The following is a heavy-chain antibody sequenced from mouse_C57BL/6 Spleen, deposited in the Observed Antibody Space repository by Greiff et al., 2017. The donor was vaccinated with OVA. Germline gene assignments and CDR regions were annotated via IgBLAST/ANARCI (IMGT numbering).Heavy chain of an antibody. CDR2: IWGDGST. V-gene: IGHV2-3*01. Sequence: QVQLQQSGPGLVAPSPSLSISCTVSGFSFTSYGVSWVRQPPGKGLEWLGVIWGDGSTNYHSALITRLSISKDNSNSQVFLKLNSLQTDDTATYYCAKHPWFADWGQGTLVTVSA. CDR1: GFSFTSYG. J-gene: IGHJ3*01. CDR3: AKHPWFAD.